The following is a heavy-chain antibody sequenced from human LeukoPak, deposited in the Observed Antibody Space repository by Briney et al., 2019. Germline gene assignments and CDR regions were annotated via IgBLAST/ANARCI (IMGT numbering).Heavy chain of an antibody. CDR2: INPNSGGT. Sequence: ASVKVSCKASGYTFTGYYMHWVRQAPGQGLEWMGWINPNSGGTNYAQKFQGRVTMTRDTSTSTVYMELSSLRSEDTAVYYCAREERGHFDYWGQGTLVTVSS. CDR1: GYTFTGYY. V-gene: IGHV1-2*02. J-gene: IGHJ4*02. CDR3: AREERGHFDY. D-gene: IGHD3-16*01.